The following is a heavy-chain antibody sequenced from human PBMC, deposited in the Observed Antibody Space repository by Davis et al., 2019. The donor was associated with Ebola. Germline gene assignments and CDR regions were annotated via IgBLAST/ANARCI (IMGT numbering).Heavy chain of an antibody. CDR3: ARHDSSSPNWFDP. Sequence: KVSCKGSGYSFTSSWIGWVRQMPGKGLEWMGIIYPGDSDTRYSPSFQGQVTISADKSISTAYLQWNSLKTSDTAMYYCARHDSSSPNWFDPWGQGTLVTVSS. J-gene: IGHJ5*02. V-gene: IGHV5-51*01. D-gene: IGHD6-6*01. CDR1: GYSFTSSW. CDR2: IYPGDSDT.